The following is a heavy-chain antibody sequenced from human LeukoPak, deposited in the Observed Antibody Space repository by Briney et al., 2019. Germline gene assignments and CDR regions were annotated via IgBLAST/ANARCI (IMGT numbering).Heavy chain of an antibody. CDR2: INHSGST. J-gene: IGHJ6*03. V-gene: IGHV4-34*01. CDR3: ARVRGSSGSYEYYHYMDV. D-gene: IGHD1-26*01. CDR1: GGSFSGHY. Sequence: SETLSLTCAVYGGSFSGHYWSWIRQPPGKGLEWIGEINHSGSTNYNPSLKSRVTISVDTSKNQFSLKLSSVTAADTAVYYCARVRGSSGSYEYYHYMDVWGKGTTVTISS.